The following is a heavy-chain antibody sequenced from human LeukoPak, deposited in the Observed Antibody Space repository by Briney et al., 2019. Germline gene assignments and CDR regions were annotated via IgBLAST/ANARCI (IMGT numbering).Heavy chain of an antibody. J-gene: IGHJ5*02. Sequence: SETLSLTCTVSGGSLSSSSYYWGWIRQPPGKGLEWIGSIYYSGSTYYNPSLKSRVTISVDTSKNQFSLKLSSVTAADTAVYYCARVPVTIFGVVLLNWFDPWGQGTLVTVSS. CDR1: GGSLSSSSYY. CDR3: ARVPVTIFGVVLLNWFDP. D-gene: IGHD3-3*01. CDR2: IYYSGST. V-gene: IGHV4-39*01.